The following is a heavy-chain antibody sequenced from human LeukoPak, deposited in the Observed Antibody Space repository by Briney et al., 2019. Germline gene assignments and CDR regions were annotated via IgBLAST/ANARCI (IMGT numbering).Heavy chain of an antibody. CDR3: ARYGYYYYYMDV. CDR2: IKQDGSEK. Sequence: PGGSLRLSCAASGFTFSSYSMNWVRQAPGKGLEWVANIKQDGSEKYYVDSVKGRFTISRDNAKNSLYLQMNSLRAEDTAVYYCARYGYYYYYMDVWGKGTTVTVSS. V-gene: IGHV3-7*01. J-gene: IGHJ6*03. CDR1: GFTFSSYS. D-gene: IGHD2-8*01.